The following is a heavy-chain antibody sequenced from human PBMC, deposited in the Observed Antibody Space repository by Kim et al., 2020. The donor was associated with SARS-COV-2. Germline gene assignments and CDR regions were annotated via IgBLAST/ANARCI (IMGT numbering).Heavy chain of an antibody. J-gene: IGHJ1*01. CDR3: ATVDRLSGWQYFQH. Sequence: ASVKVSCKVSGYTLTELSMHWVRQAPGKGLEWMGGFDPEDGETIYAQKFQGRVTMTEDTSTDTAYMELSSLRSDDTAVYYCATVDRLSGWQYFQHWGQGTLVTVSS. D-gene: IGHD6-19*01. V-gene: IGHV1-24*01. CDR2: FDPEDGET. CDR1: GYTLTELS.